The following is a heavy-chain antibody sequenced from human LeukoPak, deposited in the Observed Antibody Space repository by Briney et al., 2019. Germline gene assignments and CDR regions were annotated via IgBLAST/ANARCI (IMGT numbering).Heavy chain of an antibody. J-gene: IGHJ4*02. CDR1: GFTFDDYA. Sequence: GGSLRLSCAASGFTFDDYAMHWVRQAPGKGLEWVSDISWNSGSIGYADSVKGRFTISRDNAKNSLYLQMNSLRAEDTALYYCAKGVAAAEGPFDYWGQGTLVTVSS. CDR3: AKGVAAAEGPFDY. CDR2: ISWNSGSI. D-gene: IGHD6-13*01. V-gene: IGHV3-9*01.